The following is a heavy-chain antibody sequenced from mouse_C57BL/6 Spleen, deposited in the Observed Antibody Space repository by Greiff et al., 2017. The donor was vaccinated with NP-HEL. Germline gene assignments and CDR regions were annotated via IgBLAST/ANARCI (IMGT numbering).Heavy chain of an antibody. CDR3: ARGGGIYYDDDVFAY. J-gene: IGHJ3*01. CDR1: GYAFSSYW. V-gene: IGHV1-80*01. Sequence: QVQLQQSGAELVKPGASVKISCKASGYAFSSYWMNWVKQRPGKGLEWIGQIYPGDGDTNYNGKFKGKATLTADKSSSTAYMQLSSLTSEDSAVYGCARGGGIYYDDDVFAYWGQGTLVTVSA. CDR2: IYPGDGDT. D-gene: IGHD2-4*01.